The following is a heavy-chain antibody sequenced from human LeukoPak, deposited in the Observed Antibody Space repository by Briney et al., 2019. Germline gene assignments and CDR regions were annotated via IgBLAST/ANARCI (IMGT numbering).Heavy chain of an antibody. CDR2: IYYSGST. V-gene: IGHV4-39*01. CDR1: GGSISSSSYY. D-gene: IGHD2-15*01. Sequence: SETLSLTCTVSGGSISSSSYYWGWIRQPPGKGLEWIGSIYYSGSTYYNPSLKSRVTISVDTSKNQFSLKLSSVTAADTAVYYCVRHVGTFQTYYGMDVWGQGTTVTVSS. J-gene: IGHJ6*02. CDR3: VRHVGTFQTYYGMDV.